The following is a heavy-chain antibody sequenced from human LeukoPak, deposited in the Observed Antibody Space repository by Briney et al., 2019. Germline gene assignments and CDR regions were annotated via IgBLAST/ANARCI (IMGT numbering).Heavy chain of an antibody. CDR3: ARGSYSSSPLDY. D-gene: IGHD6-6*01. J-gene: IGHJ4*02. CDR2: MNHNSGNT. Sequence: ASVKVSCKASGYTFTSYDINWVRQATGQGLEWMGWMNHNSGNTGYAQKFQGRVTMTRNTSISTAYMELSSLRSEDTAVYYCARGSYSSSPLDYWGQGTLVTVSS. CDR1: GYTFTSYD. V-gene: IGHV1-8*01.